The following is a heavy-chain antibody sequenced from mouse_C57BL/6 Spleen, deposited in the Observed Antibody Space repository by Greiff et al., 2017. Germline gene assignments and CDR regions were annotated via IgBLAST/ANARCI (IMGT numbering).Heavy chain of an antibody. CDR3: ARPYGSSPYWYFDV. Sequence: QVQLQQPGAELVKPGASVKLSCKASGYTFSSYWMQWVKQRPGQGLEWIGEIDPSDSYPNYNQKFKGKATLTVDTSSSTAYMQLSSLTSEDSAVYYCARPYGSSPYWYFDVWSTGTTVTVSS. D-gene: IGHD1-1*01. J-gene: IGHJ1*03. CDR2: IDPSDSYP. V-gene: IGHV1-50*01. CDR1: GYTFSSYW.